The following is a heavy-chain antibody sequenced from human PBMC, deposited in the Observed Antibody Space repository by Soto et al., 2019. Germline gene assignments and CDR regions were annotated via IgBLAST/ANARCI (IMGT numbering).Heavy chain of an antibody. CDR1: GGTFSSYA. J-gene: IGHJ4*02. CDR2: IIPMFGTA. CDR3: ARSRANYYDSSGYYPLGLLY. D-gene: IGHD3-22*01. Sequence: QVQLVQSGAEVKKPGSSVKVSCKTSGGTFSSYAISWVRQAPGQGLEWMGGIIPMFGTANYAQKFQGRVTITADESTSTAYMELSSLRSEDTAVYYCARSRANYYDSSGYYPLGLLYWGQGTLVTVSS. V-gene: IGHV1-69*12.